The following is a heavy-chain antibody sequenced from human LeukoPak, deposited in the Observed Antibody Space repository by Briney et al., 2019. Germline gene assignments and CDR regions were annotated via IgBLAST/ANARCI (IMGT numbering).Heavy chain of an antibody. CDR1: GFTFNTHW. CDR2: IKEDGRKT. CDR3: APQTMILVL. J-gene: IGHJ1*01. D-gene: IGHD3-22*01. Sequence: GGSLRLSCVASGFTFNTHWVSWVRRAPGKGLEGVANIKEDGRKTDYVDAVKGRFTISRDNAKNSVFLQMNSLRAGDAAVYYCAPQTMILVLGGEGTLLTLSS. V-gene: IGHV3-7*01.